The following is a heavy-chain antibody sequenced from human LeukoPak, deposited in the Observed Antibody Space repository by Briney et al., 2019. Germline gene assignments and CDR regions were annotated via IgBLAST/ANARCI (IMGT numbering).Heavy chain of an antibody. CDR1: GGSISSSSYY. J-gene: IGHJ4*02. CDR2: IYYSGST. D-gene: IGHD4-23*01. V-gene: IGHV4-39*01. Sequence: SETLSLTCTVSGGSISSSSYYWGWIRQPPGKGPEWIGSIYYSGSTYYNPSLKSRVTISVDTSKNQFSLKLSSVTAADTAVYYCARHLLTVVTLKEIFDYWGQGTLVTVSS. CDR3: ARHLLTVVTLKEIFDY.